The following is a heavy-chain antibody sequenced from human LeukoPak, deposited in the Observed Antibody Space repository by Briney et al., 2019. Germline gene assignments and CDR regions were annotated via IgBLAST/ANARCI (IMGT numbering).Heavy chain of an antibody. CDR3: AKGGYCSGGNCYPIYL. D-gene: IGHD2-15*01. CDR1: GFTFSSYA. V-gene: IGHV3-23*01. J-gene: IGHJ5*02. Sequence: GSLRLSCAASGFTFSSYAMSWVRQAPGKGLEWVSAISGSGGSTYYADSVKGRFSISRDNSKNTLNLQMNSLRAADTAIYYCAKGGYCSGGNCYPIYLWGQGTLVTVSS. CDR2: ISGSGGST.